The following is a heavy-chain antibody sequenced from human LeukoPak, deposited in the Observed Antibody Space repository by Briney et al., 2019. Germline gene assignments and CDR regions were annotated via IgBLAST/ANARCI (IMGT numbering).Heavy chain of an antibody. CDR2: IYPGDSDT. V-gene: IGHV5-51*01. J-gene: IGHJ3*02. CDR1: GYHFTMYW. CDR3: ARQAGRTGSFDI. Sequence: GESLMISCKGSGYHFTMYWIGWARQMPGKGLEWMGIIYPGDSDTTYSPSFEGQVTISADKSNSTAYLQFSSLKASDTAMYYCARQAGRTGSFDIWGQGTMITVAS. D-gene: IGHD3-9*01.